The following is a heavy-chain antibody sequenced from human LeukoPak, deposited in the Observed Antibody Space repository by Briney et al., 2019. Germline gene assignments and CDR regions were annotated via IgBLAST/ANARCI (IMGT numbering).Heavy chain of an antibody. V-gene: IGHV3-23*01. CDR3: AKGSTNARPYYFDY. Sequence: GGSLRLSCAASEFTFSTYVMSWVRQAPGRGLEWVSAIAGDSGGTYHADSVKGRLTISRDNSKNTLYLQMNSLRAEDTAVYYCAKGSTNARPYYFDYWGQGSLVTVSS. D-gene: IGHD2-8*01. J-gene: IGHJ4*02. CDR1: EFTFSTYV. CDR2: IAGDSGGT.